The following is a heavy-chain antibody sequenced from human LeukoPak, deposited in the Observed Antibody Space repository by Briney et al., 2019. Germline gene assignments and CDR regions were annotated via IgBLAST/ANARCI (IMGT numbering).Heavy chain of an antibody. CDR2: IYSGGST. Sequence: GGPLRLSCAASGFTVSSNYMSWVRHAPGKGLEWVSLIYSGGSTSYADSVKGRFTFSRDNSKNTLYLQMNSLRAEDTAVYYCARDRVNWNDVGGLFDYWGQGTLVTVSS. CDR3: ARDRVNWNDVGGLFDY. V-gene: IGHV3-53*01. J-gene: IGHJ4*02. CDR1: GFTVSSNY. D-gene: IGHD1-1*01.